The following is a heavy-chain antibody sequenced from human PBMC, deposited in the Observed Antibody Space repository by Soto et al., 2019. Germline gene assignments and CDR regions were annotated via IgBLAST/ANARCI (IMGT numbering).Heavy chain of an antibody. D-gene: IGHD3-3*01. J-gene: IGHJ3*02. CDR1: GFTFSSYT. V-gene: IGHV3-23*01. Sequence: EVQLLESGGGLVQPGGSLRLSCAASGFTFSSYTMSWVRQAPGKGLEWVSAISGSGGSTYYADSVKGRFTISRDNSKNTLYLQMNSLRTEDTAVYYCAKDPFVYDFLIWGQGTMVTVSS. CDR2: ISGSGGST. CDR3: AKDPFVYDFLI.